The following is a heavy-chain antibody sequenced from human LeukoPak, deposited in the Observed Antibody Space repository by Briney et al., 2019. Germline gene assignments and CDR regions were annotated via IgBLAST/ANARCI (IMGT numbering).Heavy chain of an antibody. D-gene: IGHD1-26*01. Sequence: GGSLRLSCAASGLTFSSYAMSWVRQTPGKGLEWVSTITESGDNTHYTESVRGRFTFSRDNSRNTMYLQMNSLRAEDTAIYYCATDYTPYVGASADWGQGTLVTVSS. V-gene: IGHV3-23*01. CDR1: GLTFSSYA. CDR3: ATDYTPYVGASAD. J-gene: IGHJ4*02. CDR2: ITESGDNT.